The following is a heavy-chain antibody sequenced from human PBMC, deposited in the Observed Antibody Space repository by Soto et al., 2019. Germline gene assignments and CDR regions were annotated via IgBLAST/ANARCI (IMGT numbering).Heavy chain of an antibody. CDR1: GGSFSGYY. V-gene: IGHV4-34*01. J-gene: IGHJ2*01. CDR3: ARVIRVVPRSMGYFDL. D-gene: IGHD2-15*01. CDR2: INHSGST. Sequence: QVQLQQWGAGLLKPSETLSLTCAVYGGSFSGYYWSWIRQPPGKGLEWIGEINHSGSTNYNPSLKSGVTMSVDTSKDQFSLKLCSVTAADTAVYYCARVIRVVPRSMGYFDLWGRGTLVTVAS.